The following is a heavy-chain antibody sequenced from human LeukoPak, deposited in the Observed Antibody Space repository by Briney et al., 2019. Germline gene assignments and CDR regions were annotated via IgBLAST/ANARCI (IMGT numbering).Heavy chain of an antibody. Sequence: PSETPSLTCAVYGGSFSGYYWSWIRQPPGKGLEWIGEINHSGSTNYNPSLKSRVTISVDTSKNQFSLKLSSVTAADTAVYYCARFGILWPFDPWGQGTLVTVSS. CDR1: GGSFSGYY. V-gene: IGHV4-34*01. CDR2: INHSGST. D-gene: IGHD2-21*01. J-gene: IGHJ5*02. CDR3: ARFGILWPFDP.